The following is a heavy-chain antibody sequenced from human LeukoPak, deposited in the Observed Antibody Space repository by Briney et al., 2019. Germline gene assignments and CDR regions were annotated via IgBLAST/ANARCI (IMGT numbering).Heavy chain of an antibody. Sequence: PSETLSLTCAVYGGSFSGYYWSWVRQPPGKGLEWIGEINHSGSTNYNPSLKSRVTISVDTSKNQFSLKLSSVTAADTAVYYCARGRRKQWLVIGATKFDYWGQGTLVTVS. V-gene: IGHV4-34*01. CDR1: GGSFSGYY. J-gene: IGHJ4*02. CDR2: INHSGST. CDR3: ARGRRKQWLVIGATKFDY. D-gene: IGHD6-19*01.